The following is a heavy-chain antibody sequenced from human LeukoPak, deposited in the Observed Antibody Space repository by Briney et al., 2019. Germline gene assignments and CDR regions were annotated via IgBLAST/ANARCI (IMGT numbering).Heavy chain of an antibody. CDR3: ARGRWITMVRGVKNWFDP. D-gene: IGHD3-10*01. J-gene: IGHJ5*02. V-gene: IGHV4-34*01. CDR1: GGSLSGYY. Sequence: PSETLSLTCAVYGGSLSGYYWSWIRQPPGKGLEWIGEINHSGSTNYNPSLKSRVTISVDTSKNQFSLKLSSVTAADTAVYYCARGRWITMVRGVKNWFDPWGQGTLVTVSS. CDR2: INHSGST.